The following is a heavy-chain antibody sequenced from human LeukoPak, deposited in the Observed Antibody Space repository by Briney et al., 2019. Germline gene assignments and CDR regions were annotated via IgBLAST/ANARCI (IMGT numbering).Heavy chain of an antibody. J-gene: IGHJ4*02. Sequence: GESLKISWKGSGYKFSDYWIGWVRQMTGKGLEWMGIIYPDDSDVRYTSTFKGQVTISADKSISTVYLQWSSLKPSDSAMYYCARALDCSSTSCSDYWGQGTLVTVSS. V-gene: IGHV5-51*01. CDR3: ARALDCSSTSCSDY. CDR2: IYPDDSDV. D-gene: IGHD2-2*01. CDR1: GYKFSDYW.